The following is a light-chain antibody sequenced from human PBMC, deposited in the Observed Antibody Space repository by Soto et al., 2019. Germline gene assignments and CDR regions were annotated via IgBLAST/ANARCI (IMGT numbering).Light chain of an antibody. V-gene: IGLV2-11*01. CDR2: DVS. Sequence: QSVLTQPRSVSGSHGHSVTISCTGTSSDVGGYNYVSWYQQHPGKAPKVMIYDVSERPSGVPDRFSGSKSGNTASLTISGLQAEDEADYYCCSYAGSPRYVLGTGTKVTVL. CDR3: CSYAGSPRYV. CDR1: SSDVGGYNY. J-gene: IGLJ1*01.